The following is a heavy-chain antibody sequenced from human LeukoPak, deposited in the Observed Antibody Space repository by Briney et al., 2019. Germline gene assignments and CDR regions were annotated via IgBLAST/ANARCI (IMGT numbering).Heavy chain of an antibody. D-gene: IGHD2-2*01. Sequence: PSETLSLTCTVSGGSISSYYWSWIRQPPGKGLEWIGYIYYSGSTNYNPSLKSRVTISVDTSKNQFSLKLSSVTAADTAVYCCARLGYCSSTSCSHAFNIWGQGTLVTVSS. V-gene: IGHV4-59*08. CDR2: IYYSGST. CDR1: GGSISSYY. J-gene: IGHJ3*02. CDR3: ARLGYCSSTSCSHAFNI.